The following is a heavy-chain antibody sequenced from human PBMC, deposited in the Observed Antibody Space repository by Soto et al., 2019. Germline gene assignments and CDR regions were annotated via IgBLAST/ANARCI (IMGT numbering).Heavy chain of an antibody. CDR2: ISVYNGIT. CDR3: ARAKDLEYSSSWGSFDY. CDR1: GYSFFSYG. D-gene: IGHD6-13*01. Sequence: QVQLVQSGAEVKKPGASVKVSCEASGYSFFSYGISWVRQAPGRGLEWMGWISVYNGITNYAQNLQGRVTMTTDTFTSPAYMELRSLRSDDTAVYYCARAKDLEYSSSWGSFDYWGQGTLVTVSS. V-gene: IGHV1-18*04. J-gene: IGHJ4*02.